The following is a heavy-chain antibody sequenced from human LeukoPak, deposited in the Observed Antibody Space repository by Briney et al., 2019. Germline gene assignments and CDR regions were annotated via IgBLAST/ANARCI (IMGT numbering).Heavy chain of an antibody. Sequence: TSVKVSCKASGFTFTSSAMQWVRQARGQRLEWIEWIFVGSGNTNYAQKFQERVTITRDMSTSTAYMELTSLRSEDTAVYYCAADLNYYDSSGSGDYWGQGTLVTVSS. CDR3: AADLNYYDSSGSGDY. D-gene: IGHD3-22*01. CDR2: IFVGSGNT. J-gene: IGHJ4*02. CDR1: GFTFTSSA. V-gene: IGHV1-58*02.